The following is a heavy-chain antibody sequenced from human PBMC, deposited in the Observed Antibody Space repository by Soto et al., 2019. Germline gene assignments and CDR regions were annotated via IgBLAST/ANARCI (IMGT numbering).Heavy chain of an antibody. Sequence: ASVKVSCKVSGYTLTELSMHWVRQAPGKGLEWMGGFDPEDGETIYAQKFQGRVTMTTDTSTSTAYMELRSLRSDDTAVYYCARARIHSGWPFDYWGQGTLVTVSS. CDR2: FDPEDGET. V-gene: IGHV1-24*01. CDR1: GYTLTELS. CDR3: ARARIHSGWPFDY. D-gene: IGHD6-19*01. J-gene: IGHJ4*02.